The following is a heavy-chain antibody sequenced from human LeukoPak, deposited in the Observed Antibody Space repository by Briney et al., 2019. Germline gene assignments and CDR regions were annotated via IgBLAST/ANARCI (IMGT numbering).Heavy chain of an antibody. Sequence: GGSLRLSCAASGFTVSSNYMSWVRRAPGKGLEWVSVIYSGGSTYYADSVKGRFTISRDNSKNTLYLQMNSLRAEDTAVYYCARDRDYYESSGYYSDYWGQGTLVTVSS. CDR1: GFTVSSNY. CDR2: IYSGGST. V-gene: IGHV3-53*01. CDR3: ARDRDYYESSGYYSDY. J-gene: IGHJ4*02. D-gene: IGHD3-22*01.